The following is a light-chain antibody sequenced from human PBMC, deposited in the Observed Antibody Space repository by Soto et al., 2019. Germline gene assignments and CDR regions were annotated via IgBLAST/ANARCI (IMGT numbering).Light chain of an antibody. CDR3: QHHNSYSQT. V-gene: IGKV1-5*01. J-gene: IGKJ1*01. CDR2: GAS. Sequence: DIQMTQSPPPLSASVGDRVTITCRASQSIRHYLAWYQQMPGKAPKLLIYGASTLQSWVPSRFSGSGSGTEFTLTISSLQPDDFGTYFCQHHNSYSQTFGQGTKVEIK. CDR1: QSIRHY.